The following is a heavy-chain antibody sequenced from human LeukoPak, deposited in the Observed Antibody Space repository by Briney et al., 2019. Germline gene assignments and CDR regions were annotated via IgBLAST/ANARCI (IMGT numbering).Heavy chain of an antibody. V-gene: IGHV3-73*01. CDR1: GLTVTNAW. Sequence: GGSLRLSCAASGLTVTNAWMNWVRQASGKGLEWVGRIRSKASSYATAYAASVKGRFTISRDDSKNTAYLQMNSLKTEDTAVYYCTSLLYYYDSSGYRSIDYWGQGTLVTVSS. J-gene: IGHJ4*02. CDR2: IRSKASSYAT. D-gene: IGHD3-22*01. CDR3: TSLLYYYDSSGYRSIDY.